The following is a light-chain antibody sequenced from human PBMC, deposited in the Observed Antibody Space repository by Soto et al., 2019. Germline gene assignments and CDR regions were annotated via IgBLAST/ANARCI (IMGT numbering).Light chain of an antibody. J-gene: IGLJ2*01. CDR1: SGHSSYA. CDR3: QTWGTGIHVV. V-gene: IGLV4-69*01. CDR2: LDSDGSH. Sequence: QPVLTQSPSASASLQASVKLTCTLSSGHSSYAIAWHQQQPEKGPRYLMKLDSDGSHTKGDAIPDRFSGSSSGAERYLTISSLQSEDEADYYCQTWGTGIHVVFGGGTKLTVL.